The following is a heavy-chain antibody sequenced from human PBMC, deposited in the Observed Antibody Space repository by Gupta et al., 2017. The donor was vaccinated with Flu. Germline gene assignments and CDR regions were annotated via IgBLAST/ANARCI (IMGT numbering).Heavy chain of an antibody. V-gene: IGHV3-48*01. CDR3: ARLGLWDYYDSRHFDY. J-gene: IGHJ4*02. Sequence: EVQLVESGGGLVQPGGSLRLSCAASGFTFRSYSMKWVRQAPGKGLEWVSYISSSSSTIYYADSVKGRFTISRDNAKNSLYLQMNSLRAEDTAVYYCARLGLWDYYDSRHFDYWGQGTLVTVSS. CDR1: GFTFRSYS. D-gene: IGHD3-22*01. CDR2: ISSSSSTI.